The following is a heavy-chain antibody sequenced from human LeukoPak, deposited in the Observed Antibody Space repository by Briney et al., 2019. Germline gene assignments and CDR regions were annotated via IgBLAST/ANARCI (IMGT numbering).Heavy chain of an antibody. J-gene: IGHJ4*02. Sequence: ASVKVSCKASGYTFTSYYMHWVRQAPGQGLEWMGIINPSGGSTSYAQKFQGRVTMTTDTSTSTAYMELRSLRSDDTAVYYCALGYCSGGSCPGGYWGQGTLVTVSS. V-gene: IGHV1-46*01. CDR3: ALGYCSGGSCPGGY. CDR2: INPSGGST. D-gene: IGHD2-15*01. CDR1: GYTFTSYY.